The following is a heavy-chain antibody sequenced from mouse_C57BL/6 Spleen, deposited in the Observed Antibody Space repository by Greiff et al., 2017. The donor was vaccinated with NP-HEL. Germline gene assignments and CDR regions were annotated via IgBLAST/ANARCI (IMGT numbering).Heavy chain of an antibody. CDR1: GYAFSSSW. D-gene: IGHD1-1*01. CDR3: ARADYYGIFYAY. Sequence: QVQLQQSGPELVTPGASVKISCKASGYAFSSSWMNWVKQRPGKGLEWIGRIYPGDGDTNYNGKFKGKATLTADKFSSTAYMQLSSLTSEDSAVYVCARADYYGIFYAYWGQGTLVTVSA. J-gene: IGHJ3*01. CDR2: IYPGDGDT. V-gene: IGHV1-82*01.